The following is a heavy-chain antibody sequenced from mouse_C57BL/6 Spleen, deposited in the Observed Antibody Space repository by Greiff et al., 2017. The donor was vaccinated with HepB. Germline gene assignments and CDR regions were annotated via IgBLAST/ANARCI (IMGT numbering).Heavy chain of an antibody. D-gene: IGHD1-1*01. V-gene: IGHV1-69*01. CDR3: ASSYYYGSSYLYAMDY. CDR2: IDPSDSYT. CDR1: GYTFTSYW. J-gene: IGHJ4*01. Sequence: QVQLKQPGAELVMPGASVKLSCKASGYTFTSYWMHWVKQRPGQGLEWIGEIDPSDSYTNYNQKFKGKSTLTVDKSSSTAYMQLSSLTSEDSAVYYCASSYYYGSSYLYAMDYWGQGTSVTVSS.